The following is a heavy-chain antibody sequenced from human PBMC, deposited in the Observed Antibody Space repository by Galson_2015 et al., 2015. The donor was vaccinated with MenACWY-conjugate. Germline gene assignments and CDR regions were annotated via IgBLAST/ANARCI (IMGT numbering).Heavy chain of an antibody. CDR3: ARDRYGVVDY. J-gene: IGHJ4*02. D-gene: IGHD4-17*01. Sequence: ETLSLTCTVSGGSISSYYWSWIRQPPGKGLEWIGYIYYSGSTNYNPSLKSRVTISVDTSKNQFSLKLSSVTAADTAVYYCARDRYGVVDYWGQGTLVTVSS. CDR1: GGSISSYY. CDR2: IYYSGST. V-gene: IGHV4-59*01.